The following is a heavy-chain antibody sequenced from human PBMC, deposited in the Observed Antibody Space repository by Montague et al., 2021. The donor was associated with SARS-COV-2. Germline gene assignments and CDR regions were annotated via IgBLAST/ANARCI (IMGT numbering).Heavy chain of an antibody. V-gene: IGHV3-23*01. CDR3: AKDRWGVPGPLDPFDY. CDR1: GFTFSSYA. D-gene: IGHD3-10*01. CDR2: FTGGSGGST. J-gene: IGHJ4*02. Sequence: SLRLSCAASGFTFSSYAMSWVRQAPGKGLEWVSTFTGGSGGSTYYANSVKGRPTISRDSSKNTLYLQMNNLRAEDTAVYYCAKDRWGVPGPLDPFDYWGQGTLVTVSS.